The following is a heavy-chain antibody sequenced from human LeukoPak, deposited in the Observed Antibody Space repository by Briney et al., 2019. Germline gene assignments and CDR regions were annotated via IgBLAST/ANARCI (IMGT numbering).Heavy chain of an antibody. Sequence: GRSLRLSCAASGFTFSSYWMSWVRQAPGKGLEWVANIKQDGSEKNYVDSVKGRFTISRDKAKNSLYLQMNSLRAEDTAVYYCARDAGGFEFYGDYWGQGTLVTVSS. CDR1: GFTFSSYW. V-gene: IGHV3-7*01. D-gene: IGHD6-25*01. J-gene: IGHJ4*02. CDR2: IKQDGSEK. CDR3: ARDAGGFEFYGDY.